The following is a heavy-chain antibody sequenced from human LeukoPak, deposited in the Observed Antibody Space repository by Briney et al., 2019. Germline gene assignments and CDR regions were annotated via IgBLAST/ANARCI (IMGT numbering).Heavy chain of an antibody. Sequence: SLTLFCTACGFPFSDYYMSWMRRARGRGLEGGSYISSSGSTIYYEAFVKGRFTISRDQAKNSLYLQMNSLRAEDTAVYYCARRYSRARGYMDVWGKGTTVTVSS. V-gene: IGHV3-11*01. CDR2: ISSSGSTI. CDR3: ARRYSRARGYMDV. D-gene: IGHD6-13*01. J-gene: IGHJ6*03. CDR1: GFPFSDYY.